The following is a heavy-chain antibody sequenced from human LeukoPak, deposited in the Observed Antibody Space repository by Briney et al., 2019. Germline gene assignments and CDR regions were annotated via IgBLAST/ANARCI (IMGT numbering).Heavy chain of an antibody. J-gene: IGHJ4*02. CDR1: GGSFSGYY. CDR2: INHSGST. D-gene: IGHD2-2*01. V-gene: IGHV4-34*01. Sequence: PSETLSLTCAVYGGSFSGYYWSWIRQPPGKGLEWIGEINHSGSTNYNPSLKSRVTISVDTSKNQFSLKLSSVTAADTAVYYCARGNRRRRVVVPAANSYYFDYWGQGTLVTVSS. CDR3: ARGNRRRRVVVPAANSYYFDY.